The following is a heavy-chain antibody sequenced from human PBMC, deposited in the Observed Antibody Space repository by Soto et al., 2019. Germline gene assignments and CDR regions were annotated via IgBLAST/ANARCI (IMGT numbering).Heavy chain of an antibody. Sequence: SVKVSCRASGYTFTGYYMHWVRQAPGHGLQWMGGMNPNSGGTNYAQKFQGRVTMTRDTSISTAYIDLSMLRSDDAAVDHCARDPITRTMAGEHYYYGIDVWGQGTTVTVSS. J-gene: IGHJ6*02. D-gene: IGHD1-7*01. V-gene: IGHV1-2*02. CDR3: ARDPITRTMAGEHYYYGIDV. CDR1: GYTFTGYY. CDR2: MNPNSGGT.